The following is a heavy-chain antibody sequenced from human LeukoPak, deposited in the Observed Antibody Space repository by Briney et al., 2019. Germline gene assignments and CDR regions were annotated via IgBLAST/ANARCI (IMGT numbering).Heavy chain of an antibody. D-gene: IGHD2-21*02. Sequence: PSETLSLTCTLSVGSISSTNNYWGWIRQPPGKGLEWVASIFYSGSTYSNPSLKSRVTISVDTSKNQFSLNLSSVTAADTAVYYCARRIRGVVTDYWGQGILVIVSS. CDR3: ARRIRGVVTDY. CDR1: VGSISSTNNY. J-gene: IGHJ4*02. V-gene: IGHV4-39*01. CDR2: IFYSGST.